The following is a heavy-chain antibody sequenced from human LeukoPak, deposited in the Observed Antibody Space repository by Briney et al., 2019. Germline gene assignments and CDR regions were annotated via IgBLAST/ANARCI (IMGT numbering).Heavy chain of an antibody. Sequence: SETLSLTCTGSGGSISSYYWSWIRQPAGKGLEWIGRIYTSGSTNYNPSLTSRVTMSVDTSKNQFSMKLSSVTAADTAVYYCARGYDFAWFDPWGQGTLVTVSS. CDR2: IYTSGST. CDR1: GGSISSYY. D-gene: IGHD3/OR15-3a*01. J-gene: IGHJ5*02. V-gene: IGHV4-4*07. CDR3: ARGYDFAWFDP.